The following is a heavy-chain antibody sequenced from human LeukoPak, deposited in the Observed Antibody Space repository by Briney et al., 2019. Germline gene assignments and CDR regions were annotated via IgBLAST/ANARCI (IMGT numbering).Heavy chain of an antibody. CDR2: ISYDGSKT. V-gene: IGHV3-30*04. D-gene: IGHD6-13*01. CDR1: GFTFSSYT. Sequence: GGSLRLSCAASGFTFSSYTIHWVRQAPGKGLEWVAVISYDGSKTYYADSVKGRFTISRDDSENTLYLQMNSLRAEDTAVYYCATFIAAAGPGGFDYWGQGTLVTVSS. CDR3: ATFIAAAGPGGFDY. J-gene: IGHJ4*02.